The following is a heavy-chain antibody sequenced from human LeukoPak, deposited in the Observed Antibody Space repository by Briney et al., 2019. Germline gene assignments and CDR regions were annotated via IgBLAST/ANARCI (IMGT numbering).Heavy chain of an antibody. CDR1: GGTFSSYA. CDR2: IIPILGIA. J-gene: IGHJ4*02. D-gene: IGHD3-22*01. V-gene: IGHV1-69*04. Sequence: GASVKVSCKASGGTFSSYAISWVRQAPGQGLEWMGRIIPILGIANYAQKFQGRVTITADKSTSTAYMELSSLRSEDAAVYYCARGHDSSGYYPDYWGQGTLVTVSS. CDR3: ARGHDSSGYYPDY.